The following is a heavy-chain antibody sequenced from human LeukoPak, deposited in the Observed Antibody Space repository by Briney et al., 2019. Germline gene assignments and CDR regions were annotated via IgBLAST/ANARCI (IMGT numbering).Heavy chain of an antibody. D-gene: IGHD2-2*02. J-gene: IGHJ5*02. CDR1: GGSISSYY. V-gene: IGHV4-4*09. CDR3: ARLVVVPAAILGWFDP. Sequence: SETLSLTCTGTGGSISSYYWSWLRQPPGKGLEGIGYIYTSGSTNYNPSLKSRVTISVDTSKNQFSLKLSSVTAADTAVYYCARLVVVPAAILGWFDPWGQGTLVTVSS. CDR2: IYTSGST.